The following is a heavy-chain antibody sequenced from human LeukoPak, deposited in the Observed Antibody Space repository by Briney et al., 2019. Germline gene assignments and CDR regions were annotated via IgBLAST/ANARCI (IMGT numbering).Heavy chain of an antibody. D-gene: IGHD3-22*01. J-gene: IGHJ6*03. CDR3: ARAGSDYQVSDRPPGYYYMDV. V-gene: IGHV1-69*06. Sequence: GASVKVSCKASGGTFSSYAISWVRQAPGQGLEWMGGIIPIFGTANYAQKFQGRVTITADKSTSTAYMELSSLRSEDTAVYYCARAGSDYQVSDRPPGYYYMDVWGKGTTVTVSS. CDR2: IIPIFGTA. CDR1: GGTFSSYA.